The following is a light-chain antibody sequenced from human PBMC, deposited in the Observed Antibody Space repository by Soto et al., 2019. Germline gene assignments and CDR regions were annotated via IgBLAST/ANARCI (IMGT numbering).Light chain of an antibody. CDR2: EVS. Sequence: QSALTQPPSASGSPGQSVTITCSGTSSDVGEENYVSWYQQHPGKVPKLILYEVSKRPSGVPDRFSGSKSGTSASLAITGLQAEDEADYYCQAYDYSLTASVFGGGTKVTVL. J-gene: IGLJ3*02. CDR3: QAYDYSLTASV. V-gene: IGLV2-8*01. CDR1: SSDVGEENY.